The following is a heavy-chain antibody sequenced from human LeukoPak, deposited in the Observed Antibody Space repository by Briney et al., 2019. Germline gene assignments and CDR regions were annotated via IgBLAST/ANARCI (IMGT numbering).Heavy chain of an antibody. D-gene: IGHD1-26*01. CDR1: GFTFSRYS. CDR2: ISSSSSYI. Sequence: GGSLRLSCAASGFTFSRYSMNWVRQAPGKGLEWVSSISSSSSYIYYADSVKGRFTISRDNAKNSLYLQMNSLRAEDTAVYYCARDNVGATNFDYWGQGTLVPVSS. J-gene: IGHJ4*02. V-gene: IGHV3-21*01. CDR3: ARDNVGATNFDY.